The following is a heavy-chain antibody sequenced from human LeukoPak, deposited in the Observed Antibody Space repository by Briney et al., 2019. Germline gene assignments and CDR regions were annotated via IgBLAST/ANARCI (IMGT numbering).Heavy chain of an antibody. CDR1: GDSISSYY. Sequence: PSETLSLTCTVSGDSISSYYWSWIRQPPEKGLEWIGYIYYSGSTYYNPSLKSRVTISVDTSKNQFSLKLSSVTTADTAVYYCARQGYCSGGSCYFYFQHWGQGTLLTVSS. CDR2: IYYSGST. V-gene: IGHV4-59*01. D-gene: IGHD2-15*01. CDR3: ARQGYCSGGSCYFYFQH. J-gene: IGHJ1*01.